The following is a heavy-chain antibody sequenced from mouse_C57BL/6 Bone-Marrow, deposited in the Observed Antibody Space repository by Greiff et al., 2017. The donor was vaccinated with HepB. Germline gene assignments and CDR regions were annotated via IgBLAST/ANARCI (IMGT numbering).Heavy chain of an antibody. Sequence: EVKLVESGEGLVKPGGSLKLSCAASGFTFSSYAMSWVRQTPEKRLEWVAYISSGGDYIYYADTVKGRFTISRDNAGNTLYLQMSSLKSEDTAMYYCTRGWLLRNYFDYWGQGTTLTVSS. CDR3: TRGWLLRNYFDY. CDR2: ISSGGDYI. J-gene: IGHJ2*01. D-gene: IGHD2-3*01. V-gene: IGHV5-9-1*02. CDR1: GFTFSSYA.